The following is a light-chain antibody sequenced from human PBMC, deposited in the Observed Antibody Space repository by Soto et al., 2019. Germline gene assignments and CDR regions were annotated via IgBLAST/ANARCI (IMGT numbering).Light chain of an antibody. V-gene: IGLV3-21*01. CDR3: QVWDTSNDHHV. CDR1: HIGSKS. CDR2: YDS. Sequence: SYELTQSPSVSVAPGQTATITCGGNHIGSKSVNWYQQKAGQAPVLVMSYDSDRPSGIPERFSGSNSGNTATLTLSRVESGDEADYYCQVWDTSNDHHVFGSGTKLTV. J-gene: IGLJ1*01.